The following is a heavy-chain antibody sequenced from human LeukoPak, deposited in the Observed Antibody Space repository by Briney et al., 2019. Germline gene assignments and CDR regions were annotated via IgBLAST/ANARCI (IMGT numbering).Heavy chain of an antibody. J-gene: IGHJ4*02. D-gene: IGHD5-12*01. Sequence: PGGSLRLSCAASGFTFSSYGMHWVRQAPGKGLEWAAFIRYDGSNKYYADSVKGRFTISRDNSKNTLYLQMNSLRAEDTAVYYCAKTATTFFDYWGQGTLVTVSS. CDR2: IRYDGSNK. CDR1: GFTFSSYG. CDR3: AKTATTFFDY. V-gene: IGHV3-30*02.